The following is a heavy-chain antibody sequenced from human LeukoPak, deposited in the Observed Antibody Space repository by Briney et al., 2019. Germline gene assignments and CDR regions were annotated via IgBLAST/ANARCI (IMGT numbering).Heavy chain of an antibody. D-gene: IGHD3-3*01. Sequence: PGGSLRLSCAASGFTFSSYGMHWVRQAPGKGLEWVAFIRYDGSNKYYADSVKGRFTISRDNSKNTLYLQMNSLRAEDTAVYYCARGALRFLEWLSNDYWGQGTLVTVSS. J-gene: IGHJ4*02. CDR2: IRYDGSNK. V-gene: IGHV3-30*02. CDR3: ARGALRFLEWLSNDY. CDR1: GFTFSSYG.